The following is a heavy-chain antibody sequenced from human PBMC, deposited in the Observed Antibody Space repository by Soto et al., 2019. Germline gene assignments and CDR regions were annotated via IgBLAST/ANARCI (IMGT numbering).Heavy chain of an antibody. CDR2: ISYDGSNK. CDR3: AKGYSSGWLFDY. Sequence: QMQLVESGGGVVQPGRSLRLSCAASGFTFSSYGMHWVRQAPGKGLEWVAVISYDGSNKYYADSVKGRFTISRDNSKNTLYLQMNSLGAEDTAVYYCAKGYSSGWLFDYWGQGTLVTVSS. D-gene: IGHD6-19*01. V-gene: IGHV3-30*18. J-gene: IGHJ4*02. CDR1: GFTFSSYG.